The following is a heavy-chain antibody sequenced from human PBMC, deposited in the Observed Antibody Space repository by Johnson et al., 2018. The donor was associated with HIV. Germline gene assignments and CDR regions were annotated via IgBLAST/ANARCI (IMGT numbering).Heavy chain of an antibody. CDR1: IFTFSRYW. J-gene: IGHJ3*02. V-gene: IGHV3-7*01. CDR3: ARENGVRPESIAFDI. CDR2: IKQDGSEK. D-gene: IGHD2-8*01. Sequence: VQLVESGGGLVQPGGSLRLSCGASIFTFSRYWMSWVHQAPGKGLEWVANIKQDGSEKHYVDSVKGRFTISRDNAKNSLYLQMNSLRAEDTAVYYCARENGVRPESIAFDIWGQGTMVTVSS.